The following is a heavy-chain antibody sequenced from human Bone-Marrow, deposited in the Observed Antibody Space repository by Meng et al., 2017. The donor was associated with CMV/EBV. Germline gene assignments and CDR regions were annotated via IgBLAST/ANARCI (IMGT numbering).Heavy chain of an antibody. CDR2: VNGDGTST. CDR1: GLTFNVYW. D-gene: IGHD6-6*01. J-gene: IGHJ6*02. Sequence: GGSLRLSCAASGLTFNVYWMHWVRQAPGKGLVWVSRVNGDGTSTNYADSVKGRFTISRDNSKNTLYLQMNSLRAEDTAVYYCARYGYSSSSADYYYGMDVWGQGTTVTVSS. V-gene: IGHV3-74*01. CDR3: ARYGYSSSSADYYYGMDV.